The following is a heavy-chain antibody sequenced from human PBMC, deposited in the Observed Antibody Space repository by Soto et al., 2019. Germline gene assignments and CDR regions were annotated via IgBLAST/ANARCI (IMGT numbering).Heavy chain of an antibody. J-gene: IGHJ6*03. D-gene: IGHD3-3*01. CDR2: ISWNSGSI. Sequence: GGSLRLSCAASGFTFSSYAMSWVRQAPGKGLEWVSGISWNSGSIGYADSVKGRFTISRDNAKNSLYLQMNSLRAEDTALYYCAKGRYYDFWSGNMDVWGKGTTVTVSS. CDR1: GFTFSSYA. V-gene: IGHV3-9*01. CDR3: AKGRYYDFWSGNMDV.